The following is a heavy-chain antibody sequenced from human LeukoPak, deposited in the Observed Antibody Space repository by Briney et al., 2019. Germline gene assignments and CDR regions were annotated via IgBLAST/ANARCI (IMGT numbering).Heavy chain of an antibody. J-gene: IGHJ5*02. Sequence: SETLSLTCTVSGGSINSYYWRCLRQPPGKGLEWIGYIYYSGSTEYNPSLKSRVTISVDTSKNQFSLKMSSVTAADTAVYYGARVSDGHINNWFDPWGQGTLVTVSS. V-gene: IGHV4-59*01. CDR3: ARVSDGHINNWFDP. D-gene: IGHD5-24*01. CDR2: IYYSGST. CDR1: GGSINSYY.